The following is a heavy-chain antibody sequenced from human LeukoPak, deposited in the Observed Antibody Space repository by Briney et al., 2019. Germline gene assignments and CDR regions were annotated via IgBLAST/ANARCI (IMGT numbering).Heavy chain of an antibody. Sequence: ASVKVSCKASGYTFTGYYMHWVQQAPGQGLEWMGWINPNSGGTNYAQKFQGRVTMTRDTSISTAYMELSRLRSDDTAVYYCARGALHCSGGSCYSVWFDPWGQGTLVTVSS. V-gene: IGHV1-2*02. CDR1: GYTFTGYY. CDR2: INPNSGGT. CDR3: ARGALHCSGGSCYSVWFDP. J-gene: IGHJ5*02. D-gene: IGHD2-15*01.